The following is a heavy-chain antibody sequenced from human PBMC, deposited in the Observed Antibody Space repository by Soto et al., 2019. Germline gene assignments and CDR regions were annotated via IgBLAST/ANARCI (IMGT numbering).Heavy chain of an antibody. D-gene: IGHD3-10*01. V-gene: IGHV4-59*01. J-gene: IGHJ4*02. CDR2: VYYSGST. CDR3: ARDPGSWYFDS. Sequence: SETLSLTFTVSGGSISSYYWSWIRQPPGKGLELIGYVYYSGSTNYNPSLRSRVNISVDTSKNQLSLKMSSVTAADTAVYYCARDPGSWYFDSWGQGILVTVSS. CDR1: GGSISSYY.